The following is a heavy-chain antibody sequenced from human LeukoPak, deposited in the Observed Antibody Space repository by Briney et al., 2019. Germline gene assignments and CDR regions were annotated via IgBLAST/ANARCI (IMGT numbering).Heavy chain of an antibody. Sequence: GRSLRLSCAASGFTFSSYAMHWVRQAPGKGLEWVAVISYDGSNKYYAHSVKGRFTISRDNSKNTLYLQMNSLRAEDTAVYYCARDGLRYCSSTSCYAGGGAFDIWGQGTMVTVSS. J-gene: IGHJ3*02. CDR3: ARDGLRYCSSTSCYAGGGAFDI. V-gene: IGHV3-30*04. CDR1: GFTFSSYA. CDR2: ISYDGSNK. D-gene: IGHD2-2*01.